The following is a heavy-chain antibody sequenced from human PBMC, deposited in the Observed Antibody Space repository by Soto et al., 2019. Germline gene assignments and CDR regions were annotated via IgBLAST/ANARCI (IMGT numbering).Heavy chain of an antibody. Sequence: QVQLQESGPGLVKPSGTLSLTCGVSSGSINSSNWWSWVRQAPGQGLEWIGEIYHTGNTNENWSLKSRVTLSVDKSKNQFSLRLASVTAADTAIYFCAMKGPSDESPFHSWGQGILVTVSS. CDR2: IYHTGNT. V-gene: IGHV4-4*02. J-gene: IGHJ4*02. CDR1: SGSINSSNW. CDR3: AMKGPSDESPFHS. D-gene: IGHD3-10*01.